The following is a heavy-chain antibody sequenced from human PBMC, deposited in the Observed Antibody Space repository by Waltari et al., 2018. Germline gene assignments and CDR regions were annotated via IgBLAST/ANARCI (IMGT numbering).Heavy chain of an antibody. V-gene: IGHV1-69*01. CDR1: GGTFSSYA. J-gene: IGHJ5*02. D-gene: IGHD5-12*01. CDR3: ARSPLVGGYNYNWFDP. Sequence: QVQLVQSGAEVKKPGSSVKVSCKASGGTFSSYAISWVRQAPGQGLEWMGGIIPIVGTANYAQKFQGRVTMTADESTSTAYMELSSLRSEDTAVYYCARSPLVGGYNYNWFDPWGQGTLVTVSS. CDR2: IIPIVGTA.